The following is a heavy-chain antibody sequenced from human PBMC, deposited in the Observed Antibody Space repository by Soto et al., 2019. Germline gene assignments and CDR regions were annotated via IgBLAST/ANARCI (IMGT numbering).Heavy chain of an antibody. Sequence: GPLLLSCSAPGCTFNIYGMHGVRQAPDKGLEWVALISYDGSNQYYADSVKGRFTISRDNSKNTLFLQMNSLRADDTAVYYCAKDQASGQGSFDSWGQGTLVTVYS. CDR2: ISYDGSNQ. J-gene: IGHJ4*02. CDR1: GCTFNIYG. V-gene: IGHV3-30*18. CDR3: AKDQASGQGSFDS.